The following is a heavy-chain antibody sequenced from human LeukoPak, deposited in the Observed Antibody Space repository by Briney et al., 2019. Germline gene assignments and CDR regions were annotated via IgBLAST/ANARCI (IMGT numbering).Heavy chain of an antibody. Sequence: ASVKVSCKASGYTFTSYYMHWVRQAPGQWLEWMGIINPSGGSTSYPQKFQGRVTMTRDTSTSTVYMELSSLRSEDTAVYYCARDNYHDSSGYYYDIDYWGQGTLVTVSS. CDR1: GYTFTSYY. CDR3: ARDNYHDSSGYYYDIDY. CDR2: INPSGGST. J-gene: IGHJ4*02. D-gene: IGHD3-22*01. V-gene: IGHV1-46*01.